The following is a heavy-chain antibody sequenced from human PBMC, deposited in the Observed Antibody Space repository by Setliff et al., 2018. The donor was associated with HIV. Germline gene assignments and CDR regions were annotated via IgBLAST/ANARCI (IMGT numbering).Heavy chain of an antibody. V-gene: IGHV1-18*01. CDR3: ARGYGAFDI. J-gene: IGHJ3*02. Sequence: ASVKVSCKASGGTFGRFGIGWVRQAPGQGLEWMGWISAYNGNTNYAQKLQGRVTMTTDTSTNTAYMELRSLRSDDTAVYYCARGYGAFDIWGQGTMVTVSS. D-gene: IGHD4-17*01. CDR1: GGTFGRFG. CDR2: ISAYNGNT.